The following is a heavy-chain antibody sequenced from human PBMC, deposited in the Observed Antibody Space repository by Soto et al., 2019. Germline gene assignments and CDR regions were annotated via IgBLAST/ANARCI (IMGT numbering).Heavy chain of an antibody. CDR1: GYTFTSYG. V-gene: IGHV1-18*01. D-gene: IGHD1-26*01. CDR3: ARDLGGSYYAPVDY. CDR2: ISAYNGNK. J-gene: IGHJ4*02. Sequence: QVQLVQSGAEVKKPGASVKVSCKASGYTFTSYGISWVRQAPGQGLEWMGWISAYNGNKKYAQKLQGRVTMTTDTSTSTAYMELRNLKSDDTAVYYCARDLGGSYYAPVDYWGQGTVVTVSS.